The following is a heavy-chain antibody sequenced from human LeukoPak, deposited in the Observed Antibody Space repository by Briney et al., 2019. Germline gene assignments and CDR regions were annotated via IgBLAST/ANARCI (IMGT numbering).Heavy chain of an antibody. D-gene: IGHD6-13*01. CDR1: RFTFSSAW. CDR3: SSKAGKAATFPEYYYFYF. Sequence: GGSLRLSCAASRFTFSSAWMSWVRQAPGKGLEWVGRVKSKTDGGTTDYAAPVKGRFTISRDDSKNTLYLQMNSLKIEDTAVYYCSSKAGKAATFPEYYYFYFWGQGTLVTVSS. V-gene: IGHV3-15*01. J-gene: IGHJ4*01. CDR2: VKSKTDGGTT.